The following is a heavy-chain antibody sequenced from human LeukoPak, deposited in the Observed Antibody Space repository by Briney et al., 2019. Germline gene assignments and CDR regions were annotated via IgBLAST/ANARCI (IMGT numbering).Heavy chain of an antibody. V-gene: IGHV4-39*07. CDR3: ANLRGYSYGRFDY. CDR2: IYHSGST. Sequence: SETLSLTCTVSGGSISSGSYYWSWIRQPPGKGLEWIGSIYHSGSTYYNPSLKSRVTISVDTSKNQFSLKLSSVTAADTAVYYCANLRGYSYGRFDYWGQGTLVTVSS. CDR1: GGSISSGSYY. J-gene: IGHJ4*02. D-gene: IGHD5-18*01.